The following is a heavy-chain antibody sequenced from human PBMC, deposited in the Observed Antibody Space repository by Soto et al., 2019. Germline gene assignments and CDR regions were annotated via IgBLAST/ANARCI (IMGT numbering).Heavy chain of an antibody. D-gene: IGHD6-19*01. CDR1: GGSISSSSYY. J-gene: IGHJ4*02. V-gene: IGHV4-39*01. CDR3: ARTNKGIAVAGMDFDY. CDR2: IYYSGST. Sequence: NPSETLSLTCTVSGGSISSSSYYWGWIRQPPGKGLEWIGSIYYSGSTYYNPSLKSRVTIFVDTSKNQFSLKLSSVTAADTAVYYRARTNKGIAVAGMDFDYWGQGTLVTVSS.